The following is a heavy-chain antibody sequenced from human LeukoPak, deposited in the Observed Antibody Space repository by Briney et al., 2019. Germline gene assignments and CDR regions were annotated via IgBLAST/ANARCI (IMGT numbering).Heavy chain of an antibody. CDR1: GFTFSSYG. D-gene: IGHD6-13*01. CDR3: ARVGGSSWSYYYYYMDV. V-gene: IGHV3-20*04. Sequence: GGTLRLSCAAPGFTFSSYGMSWVRQAPGKGLEWVSGINWNGGSTGYADSVKGRFTISRDNAKNSLYLQMNSLRAEDTALYYCARVGGSSWSYYYYYMDVWGKGTTVTVSS. J-gene: IGHJ6*03. CDR2: INWNGGST.